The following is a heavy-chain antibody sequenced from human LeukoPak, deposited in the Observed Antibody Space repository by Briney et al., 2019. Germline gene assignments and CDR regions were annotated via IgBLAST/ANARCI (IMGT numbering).Heavy chain of an antibody. D-gene: IGHD3-22*01. CDR1: GGSISSSSYY. J-gene: IGHJ4*02. CDR3: ARHADSSGYYLLSNLHFIDY. CDR2: IYYSRST. V-gene: IGHV4-39*01. Sequence: SETLSLTCTVSGGSISSSSYYWGWIRQPPGKGLEWIGSIYYSRSTYYNPSLKSRVTISVDTSKNQFSLKLSSVTAADTAVYYCARHADSSGYYLLSNLHFIDYWGQGTLVTVSS.